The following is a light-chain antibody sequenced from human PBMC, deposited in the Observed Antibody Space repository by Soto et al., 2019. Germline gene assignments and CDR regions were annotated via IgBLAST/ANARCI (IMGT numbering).Light chain of an antibody. CDR3: QVYGSSSKT. Sequence: EIVLTQSPGTLSLSPGERATLSCRASQSVSNNYLAWYQQKPGQAPRLLIYGASNRATGIPDRFSGSGSGTDFTLTISRLEPEDFAVYFCQVYGSSSKTFGQGTRVEFK. CDR2: GAS. V-gene: IGKV3-20*01. CDR1: QSVSNNY. J-gene: IGKJ1*01.